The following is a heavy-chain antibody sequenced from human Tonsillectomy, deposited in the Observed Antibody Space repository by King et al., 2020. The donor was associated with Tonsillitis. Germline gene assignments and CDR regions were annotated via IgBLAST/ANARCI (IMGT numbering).Heavy chain of an antibody. CDR3: AIYYHGSGSYYSSFDY. J-gene: IGHJ4*02. Sequence: VQLVESGAEVKKPGESLKISCKGSGYSFTSYWIGWVRQMPGKGLEWMGIIYPGDSDTRYSPSFQGQVTISADKSNSTAYLQWSSLKASDTAMYYCAIYYHGSGSYYSSFDYWGQGTLVTVSS. D-gene: IGHD3-10*01. CDR2: IYPGDSDT. CDR1: GYSFTSYW. V-gene: IGHV5-51*01.